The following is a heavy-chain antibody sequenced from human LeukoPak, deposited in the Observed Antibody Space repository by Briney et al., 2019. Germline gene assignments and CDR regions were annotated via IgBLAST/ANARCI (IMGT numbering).Heavy chain of an antibody. V-gene: IGHV4-34*01. CDR1: GGSFSGYY. J-gene: IGHJ4*02. CDR2: INHGGST. D-gene: IGHD5-24*01. CDR3: ARRSPPPRWLPLDY. Sequence: SETLSLTCAVYGGSFSGYYWSWIRQPPGKGLEWIGEINHGGSTHYNPSLKSRVTISVDTSKNQFSLKLSSLTAADTAVYYCARRSPPPRWLPLDYWGQGTLVTVSS.